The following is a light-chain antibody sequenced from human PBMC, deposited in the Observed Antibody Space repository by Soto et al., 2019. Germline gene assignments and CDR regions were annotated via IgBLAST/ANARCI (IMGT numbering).Light chain of an antibody. CDR1: QDVSSW. CDR2: AAS. V-gene: IGKV1D-12*01. CDR3: QQTNSIPFS. Sequence: DIQMTQSPSSVSASVGDSVTITCRASQDVSSWLVWYQQKPGKAPQLLIYNAASTFQSGVPSRFSGSGSGTDFTLTISGLQPEDFATYYCQQTNSIPFSFGPGTKVDVK. J-gene: IGKJ3*01.